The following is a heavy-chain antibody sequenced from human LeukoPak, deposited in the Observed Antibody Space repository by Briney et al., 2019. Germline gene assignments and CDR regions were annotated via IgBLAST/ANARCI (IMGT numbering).Heavy chain of an antibody. CDR3: ASDGGGWFHP. CDR1: GFTFRTYG. CDR2: IWYDGSNK. Sequence: GGSLRLSCAASGFTFRTYGMHWVRQAPGKRLDWVAAIWYDGSNKYYADSVKGRFTISRDNSKNTVYLQMNSLRVEDTAVYSCASDGGGWFHPWAQGTLVIVSS. J-gene: IGHJ5*02. D-gene: IGHD2-15*01. V-gene: IGHV3-33*01.